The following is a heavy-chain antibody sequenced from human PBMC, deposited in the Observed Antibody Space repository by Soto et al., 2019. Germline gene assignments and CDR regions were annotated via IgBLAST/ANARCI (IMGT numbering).Heavy chain of an antibody. Sequence: SVKVSCKASGGTFDSYVISWLRQAPGQGLEWMGGIMPIFGTPNYAQKFRGRVTISADGSTSTAYLELSSLTSDDTAVYYCARVHSSGIFYFVDPWGQGTLVTVSS. V-gene: IGHV1-69*13. J-gene: IGHJ5*02. CDR2: IMPIFGTP. CDR1: GGTFDSYV. CDR3: ARVHSSGIFYFVDP. D-gene: IGHD3-10*01.